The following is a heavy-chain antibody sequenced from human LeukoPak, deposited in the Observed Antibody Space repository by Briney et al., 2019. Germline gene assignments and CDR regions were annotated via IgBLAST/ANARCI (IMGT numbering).Heavy chain of an antibody. Sequence: PSETLSLTCTVSGGSISNSSYYWGWIRQPPGKGLEWIGSIYYSGSTYYKPSLKSRVTISVDTSKNQFSLKLSSVTAADTAVYYCARTGYSSGWYGNFDYWGQGTLVTVSS. CDR1: GGSISNSSYY. CDR2: IYYSGST. V-gene: IGHV4-39*01. J-gene: IGHJ4*02. CDR3: ARTGYSSGWYGNFDY. D-gene: IGHD6-19*01.